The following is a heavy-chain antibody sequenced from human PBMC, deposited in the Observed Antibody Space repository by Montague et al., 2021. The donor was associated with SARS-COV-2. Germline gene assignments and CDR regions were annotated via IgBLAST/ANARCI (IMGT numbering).Heavy chain of an antibody. Sequence: PALVKPTQTLTLTCTFSGFSLSTSGMRASWIRQPPGKALEWLACIDWDDDKFYSTSLKTRLTISKDTSKNQVALTMTNMDPVDTATYYCARSYYDILTAYYTPFDYWGQGTLVTVSS. CDR3: ARSYYDILTAYYTPFDY. CDR1: GFSLSTSGMR. J-gene: IGHJ4*02. CDR2: IDWDDDK. D-gene: IGHD3-9*01. V-gene: IGHV2-70*04.